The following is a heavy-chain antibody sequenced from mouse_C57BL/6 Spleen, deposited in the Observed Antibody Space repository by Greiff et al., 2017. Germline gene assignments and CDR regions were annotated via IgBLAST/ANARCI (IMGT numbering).Heavy chain of an antibody. CDR3: ARYGGTWGYFDV. V-gene: IGHV7-3*01. Sequence: EVQLVESGGGLVQPGGSLSLSCAASGFTFTDYYMSWVRQPPGKALEWLGFIRNKANGYTTEYSASVKGRLTISRVNSQSILYLHMKALRAEYSATYYCARYGGTWGYFDVWGTGTTVTVSS. CDR2: IRNKANGYTT. CDR1: GFTFTDYY. J-gene: IGHJ1*03. D-gene: IGHD3-3*01.